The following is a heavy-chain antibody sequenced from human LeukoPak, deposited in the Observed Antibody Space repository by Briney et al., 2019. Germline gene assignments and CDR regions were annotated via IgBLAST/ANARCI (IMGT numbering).Heavy chain of an antibody. CDR3: ARVSLGYDYVWGSYQD. CDR1: GYTFTGYY. V-gene: IGHV1-2*02. CDR2: INPNSGGT. Sequence: ASVKVSCKASGYTFTGYYMHWVRQAPGQGLEWMGWINPNSGGTNYAQKFQGRVTMTRDTSISTAHMELSRLRSDDTAVYYCARVSLGYDYVWGSYQDWGQGTLVTVSS. J-gene: IGHJ4*02. D-gene: IGHD3-16*02.